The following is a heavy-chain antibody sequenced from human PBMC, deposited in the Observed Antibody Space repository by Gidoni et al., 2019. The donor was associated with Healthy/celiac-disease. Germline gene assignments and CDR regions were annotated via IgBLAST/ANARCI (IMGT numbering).Heavy chain of an antibody. D-gene: IGHD3-3*01. Sequence: VQLVQYGAEATKPGPSVKVSCKDFGGTFSSYAISWVRQAPGQGLEWMGGIIPIFGTANYAQKFQGRVTITADESTSTAYMELSSLRSEDTAVYYCARQPRDFWSGWGFDYWGQGTLVTVSS. J-gene: IGHJ4*02. CDR3: ARQPRDFWSGWGFDY. CDR2: IIPIFGTA. CDR1: GGTFSSYA. V-gene: IGHV1-69*01.